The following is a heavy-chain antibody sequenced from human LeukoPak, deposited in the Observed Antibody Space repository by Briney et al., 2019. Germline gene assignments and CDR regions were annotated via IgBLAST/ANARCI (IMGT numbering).Heavy chain of an antibody. Sequence: GGSLRLSCAASGFTFDDYGMSWVRQAPGKGLKWVSGINWNGGSTGYADSVKGRFTISRDNAKNSLYLQMNSLRAEDTALYYCARVSLETTSNYYYYYYMDVWGKGTTVTVSS. CDR2: INWNGGST. J-gene: IGHJ6*03. CDR1: GFTFDDYG. V-gene: IGHV3-20*04. D-gene: IGHD1-1*01. CDR3: ARVSLETTSNYYYYYYMDV.